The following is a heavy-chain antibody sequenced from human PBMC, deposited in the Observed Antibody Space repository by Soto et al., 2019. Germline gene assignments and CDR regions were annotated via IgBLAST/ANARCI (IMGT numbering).Heavy chain of an antibody. V-gene: IGHV3-7*01. CDR1: GFSFNTYW. D-gene: IGHD6-25*01. CDR2: INEDGNKQ. CDR3: XXRAGAPAD. Sequence: EVQLVESGGGLVQPGGSLRLSCAASGFSFNTYWMSWIRQARGKGLEWVANINEDGNKQNYVDSVRGRFTISRDNAKTXXXXXXXXXXXXXXXXXXXXXRAGAPADWGQGTLVTVSS. J-gene: IGHJ4*02.